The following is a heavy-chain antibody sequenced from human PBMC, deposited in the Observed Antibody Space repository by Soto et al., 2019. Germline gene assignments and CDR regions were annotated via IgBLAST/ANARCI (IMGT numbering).Heavy chain of an antibody. CDR2: IIPIFGTA. Sequence: SGKVSCKASGGTFSSYAISWVRQAPGQGLEWMGGIIPIFGTANYAQKFQGRVTITADESTSTAYMELSSLRSEDTAVYYCARGRGGYCTNGVFYAFDYWRQRTPVTVSS. CDR3: ARGRGGYCTNGVFYAFDY. V-gene: IGHV1-69*01. J-gene: IGHJ4*02. CDR1: GGTFSSYA. D-gene: IGHD2-8*01.